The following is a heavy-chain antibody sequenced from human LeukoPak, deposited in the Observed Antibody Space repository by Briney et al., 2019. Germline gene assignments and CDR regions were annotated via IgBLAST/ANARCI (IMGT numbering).Heavy chain of an antibody. D-gene: IGHD3-16*01. Sequence: ASVKVSCKASGYTFTSYYMHWVRQAPGQGLEWMGIINPSGGSTSYAQKFQGRVTMTRDMSTSTLYMELSSLRSEDTAVYYCARAGGREYYFDYWGQGTLVTVSS. CDR2: INPSGGST. CDR3: ARAGGREYYFDY. CDR1: GYTFTSYY. V-gene: IGHV1-46*01. J-gene: IGHJ4*02.